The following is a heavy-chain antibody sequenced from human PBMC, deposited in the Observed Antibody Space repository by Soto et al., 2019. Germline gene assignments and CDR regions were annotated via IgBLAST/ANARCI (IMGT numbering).Heavy chain of an antibody. CDR2: IIPIFGTA. Sequence: SVKVSCKASGGTFSSYAISWVRQAPGQGLEWMGGIIPIFGTANYAQKFQGRVTITADESTSTAYMELSSLRSEDTAVYYCAREPSITIFGVVIPNYGMEVWGQGTTLTFSS. J-gene: IGHJ6*02. V-gene: IGHV1-69*13. CDR3: AREPSITIFGVVIPNYGMEV. CDR1: GGTFSSYA. D-gene: IGHD3-3*01.